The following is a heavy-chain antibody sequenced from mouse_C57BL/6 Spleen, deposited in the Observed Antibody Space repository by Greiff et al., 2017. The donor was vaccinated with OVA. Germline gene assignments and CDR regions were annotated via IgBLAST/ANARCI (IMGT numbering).Heavy chain of an antibody. Sequence: EVQLQQSGPELVKPGASVKIPCKASGYTFTDYNMDWVKQSHGKSLEWIGDINPNNGGTIYNQKFKGKATLTVDKSSSTAYMELRSLTSEDTAVYYCARVGNYGSSLYYYAMDYWGQGTSVIVSS. CDR1: GYTFTDYN. J-gene: IGHJ4*01. CDR3: ARVGNYGSSLYYYAMDY. CDR2: INPNNGGT. D-gene: IGHD1-1*01. V-gene: IGHV1-18*01.